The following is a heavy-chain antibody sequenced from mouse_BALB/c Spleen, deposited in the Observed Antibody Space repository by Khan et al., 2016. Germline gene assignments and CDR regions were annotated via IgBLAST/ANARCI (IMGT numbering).Heavy chain of an antibody. J-gene: IGHJ2*01. CDR2: IDPYDSET. CDR1: GHTFTTYW. CDR3: GRGSKVFDY. V-gene: IGHV1-69*02. Sequence: QVQLQQPGAELVRPGASVKLSCKASGHTFTTYWMHWFKQRPEQGLEWIGRIDPYDSETNYDQKFKGKAILTVDKSSSTAFMQLSSLTSEDSAVYYCGRGSKVFDYWGQGTTLTVSS.